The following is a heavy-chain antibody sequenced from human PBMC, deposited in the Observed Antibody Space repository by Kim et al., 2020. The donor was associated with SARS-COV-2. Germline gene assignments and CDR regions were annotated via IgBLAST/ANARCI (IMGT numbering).Heavy chain of an antibody. J-gene: IGHJ3*02. CDR1: GGSISSSNW. CDR3: ARDGEDATRVAFDI. D-gene: IGHD1-26*01. V-gene: IGHV4-4*02. Sequence: SETLSLTCAVSGGSISSSNWWCLLRQPPGKGLEWIWEIYNSGSTNYNPSLKRRVTISVDKSKNQFSLKLGAVTAADTAVYYCARDGEDATRVAFDIWGRGTMVTVSS. CDR2: IYNSGST.